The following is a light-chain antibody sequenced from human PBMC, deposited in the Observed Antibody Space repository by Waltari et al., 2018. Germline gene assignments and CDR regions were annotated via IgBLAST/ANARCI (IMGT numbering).Light chain of an antibody. CDR3: QQYYSTPPMYS. V-gene: IGKV4-1*01. J-gene: IGKJ2*03. CDR2: WAS. CDR1: QSVLYSSNNKNY. Sequence: DIVMTQSPDSLAVSLGARATINCKSSQSVLYSSNNKNYLAWYQQKPGQPPKLLIYWASTRESGVPDRFSGSGSGTDFTLTISSLQAEDVAVYDCQQYYSTPPMYSFGQGTKLEIK.